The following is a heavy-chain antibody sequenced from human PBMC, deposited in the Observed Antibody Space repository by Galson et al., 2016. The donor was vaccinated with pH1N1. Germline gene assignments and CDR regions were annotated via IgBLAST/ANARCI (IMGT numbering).Heavy chain of an antibody. CDR2: IDPSDGTT. Sequence: SVKVSCKASGYSVTRYYMHWVRQAPGQGLEWMGIIDPSDGTTTYSQKFQGRISLTRDTSTNSVHMELTTLRPDDSATYFCARRCYFDYWGQGTLVTVSS. V-gene: IGHV1-46*01. J-gene: IGHJ4*02. CDR3: ARRCYFDY. CDR1: GYSVTRYY.